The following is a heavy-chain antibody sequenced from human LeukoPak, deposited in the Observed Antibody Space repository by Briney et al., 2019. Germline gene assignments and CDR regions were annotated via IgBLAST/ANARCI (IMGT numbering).Heavy chain of an antibody. CDR1: GYSISSGYY. D-gene: IGHD1-26*01. V-gene: IGHV4-38-2*01. CDR2: IYHSGST. J-gene: IGHJ4*02. Sequence: SETLSLTCAVSGYSISSGYYWGWIRQPPRKGLEWIGTIYHSGSTYYNPSLKSRVTISVATSKNQFSLKLSSVPAADTAVYYCARAGGYSGSYYEFDYWGQGTLVTVSS. CDR3: ARAGGYSGSYYEFDY.